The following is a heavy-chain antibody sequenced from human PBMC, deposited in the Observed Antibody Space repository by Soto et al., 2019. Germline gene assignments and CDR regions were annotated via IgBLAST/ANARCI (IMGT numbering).Heavy chain of an antibody. V-gene: IGHV1-69*13. J-gene: IGHJ6*02. CDR2: IIPIFGTA. D-gene: IGHD3-3*01. Sequence: ASVKVSCKASGGTFSSYAISWVRQAPGQGLEWMGGIIPIFGTANYAQKFQGRVTITADESTSTAYMELSSLRSEDTAVYYCASPQPLRFLEWLQLGSYYYYGMDVWGQGTTVTVSS. CDR1: GGTFSSYA. CDR3: ASPQPLRFLEWLQLGSYYYYGMDV.